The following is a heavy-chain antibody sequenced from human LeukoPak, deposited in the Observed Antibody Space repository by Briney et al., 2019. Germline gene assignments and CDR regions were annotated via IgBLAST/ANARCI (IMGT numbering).Heavy chain of an antibody. CDR3: AREGSGSYPAFDY. CDR1: GFTFSSYW. CDR2: IKQDGSEK. V-gene: IGHV3-7*01. Sequence: GGSLRLSCAASGFTFSSYWMSWVRQAPGKGLEWVANIKQDGSEKYYVDSVKGRFTISRDNAKNSLYLQMNSLRAEDTAVYYCAREGSGSYPAFDYWGQGGLVTVSS. D-gene: IGHD1-26*01. J-gene: IGHJ4*02.